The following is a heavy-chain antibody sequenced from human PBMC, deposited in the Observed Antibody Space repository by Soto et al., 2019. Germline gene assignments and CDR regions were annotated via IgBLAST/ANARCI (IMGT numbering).Heavy chain of an antibody. Sequence: GGSLRLSCAASGFTFSSYWMSWVRQAPGKGLEWVANIKQDGSEKYYVDSVKGRCTISRDNAKNSLYLQMNSLRAEDTAVYYCARFVKYCSGGSCYPRTYYFDYWGQGTLVTVSS. CDR3: ARFVKYCSGGSCYPRTYYFDY. CDR2: IKQDGSEK. CDR1: GFTFSSYW. J-gene: IGHJ4*02. D-gene: IGHD2-15*01. V-gene: IGHV3-7*01.